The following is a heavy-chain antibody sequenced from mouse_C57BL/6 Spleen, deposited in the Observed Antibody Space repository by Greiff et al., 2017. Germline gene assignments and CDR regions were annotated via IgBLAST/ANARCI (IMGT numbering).Heavy chain of an antibody. J-gene: IGHJ3*01. V-gene: IGHV1-76*01. CDR1: GYTFTDYY. CDR2: IYPGSGNT. CDR3: ASSSTGPFAY. Sequence: QVQLQQSGAELVRPGASVKLSCKASGYTFTDYYINWVKQRPGQGLEWIARIYPGSGNTYYNEKFKGKATLTAEKSSSTAYMQLSSLTSEDSAVYFCASSSTGPFAYWGQGTLVTVSA. D-gene: IGHD4-1*02.